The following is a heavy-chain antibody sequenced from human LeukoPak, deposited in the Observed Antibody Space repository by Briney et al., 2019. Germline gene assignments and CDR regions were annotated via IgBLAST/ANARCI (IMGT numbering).Heavy chain of an antibody. CDR2: ISSSSSTI. Sequence: PGGSLRLSCVASGFTFSSYSMNWVRQAPGKGREWVSYISSSSSTIYYADSVKGRFTISRDNAKNSLYLQMNSLRDEDTAVYYCARVAADFWSGYYGMDVWGQGTTATVSS. CDR3: ARVAADFWSGYYGMDV. J-gene: IGHJ6*02. D-gene: IGHD3-3*01. V-gene: IGHV3-48*02. CDR1: GFTFSSYS.